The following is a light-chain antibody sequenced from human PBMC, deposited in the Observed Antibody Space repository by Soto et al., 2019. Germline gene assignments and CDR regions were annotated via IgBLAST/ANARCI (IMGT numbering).Light chain of an antibody. CDR3: QQRSNWPVT. CDR1: QSVGSY. J-gene: IGKJ1*01. Sequence: EIVLTQSPATLSLSPGERATLSCRASQSVGSYLAWYQQKPGQAPRLLIYDASSRATGIPARFSGSGSGTEFTLTLSSLEPEDFAVYYCQQRSNWPVTFGQGTRVEIK. CDR2: DAS. V-gene: IGKV3-11*01.